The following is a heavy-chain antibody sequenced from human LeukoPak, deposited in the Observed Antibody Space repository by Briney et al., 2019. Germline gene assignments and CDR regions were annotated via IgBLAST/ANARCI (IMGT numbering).Heavy chain of an antibody. D-gene: IGHD5-24*01. V-gene: IGHV1-69*04. CDR2: IIPILGIA. J-gene: IGHJ4*02. CDR3: ARDTAGDGYTFDY. CDR1: GGTFSSYA. Sequence: SVKVSCKASGGTFSSYAISWVRQAPGQGLEWMGRIIPILGIANYAQKFQGRVTITADKSTSTAYMELSSLRSEDTAVYYCARDTAGDGYTFDYWGQGTLVTASS.